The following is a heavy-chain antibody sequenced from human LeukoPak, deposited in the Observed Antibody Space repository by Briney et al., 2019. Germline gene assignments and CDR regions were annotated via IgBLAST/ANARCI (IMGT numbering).Heavy chain of an antibody. CDR1: GFTFSSYW. V-gene: IGHV3-7*01. J-gene: IGHJ4*02. CDR3: AGDHEETAFDY. Sequence: GGSLRLSCAVSGFTFSSYWMSWVRQAPGKGLEWVANIKQDGSEKYYVDSVKGRFTISRDHAKNSLYLQMNSLRAKETAVYDCAGDHEETAFDYWGQGTLVTVSS. D-gene: IGHD6-25*01. CDR2: IKQDGSEK.